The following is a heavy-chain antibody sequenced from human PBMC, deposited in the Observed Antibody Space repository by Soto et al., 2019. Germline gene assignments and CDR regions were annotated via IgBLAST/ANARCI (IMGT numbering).Heavy chain of an antibody. CDR2: IYPGDSDT. CDR3: AGHVIEILGYYYDCSGLMDV. D-gene: IGHD3-22*01. J-gene: IGHJ6*02. Sequence: GESLKISCQGSGYSFTTYWIAWVRQMPGKGLEWMGIIYPGDSDTRYSPSFQGQVTMSADKSISPAYLQWSSLKASDTAMYYCAGHVIEILGYYYDCSGLMDVWGQGTTVTVSS. V-gene: IGHV5-51*01. CDR1: GYSFTTYW.